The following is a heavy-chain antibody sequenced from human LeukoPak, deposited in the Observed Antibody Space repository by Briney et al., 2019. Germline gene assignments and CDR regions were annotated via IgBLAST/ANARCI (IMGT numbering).Heavy chain of an antibody. CDR2: ISGDGGSA. D-gene: IGHD3-9*01. Sequence: GGSLRLSCAASGFTFTKYAMSWVRQAPGKGLEWVSAISGDGGSAYYGDSVKGRFTISRDNSKNTLWLQMDSLRAEDTAVYYCAKRGILTGSYTHFDYWGQGTLVTVSS. V-gene: IGHV3-23*01. J-gene: IGHJ4*02. CDR1: GFTFTKYA. CDR3: AKRGILTGSYTHFDY.